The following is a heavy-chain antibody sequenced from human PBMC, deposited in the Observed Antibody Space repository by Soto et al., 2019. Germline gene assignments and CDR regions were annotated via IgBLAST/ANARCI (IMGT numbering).Heavy chain of an antibody. J-gene: IGHJ6*02. CDR1: GGTFSSYA. V-gene: IGHV1-69*01. CDR2: IIPIFGTA. D-gene: IGHD3-10*01. Sequence: QVPLVQSGAEVKKPGSSVKVSCKASGGTFSSYAISWVRQAPGQGLEWMGGIIPIFGTANYAQKFQGRVTITADESTSTAYMELSSLRSEDTAVYYCARGPILLWFGELLYWYGMDVWGQGTTVTVSS. CDR3: ARGPILLWFGELLYWYGMDV.